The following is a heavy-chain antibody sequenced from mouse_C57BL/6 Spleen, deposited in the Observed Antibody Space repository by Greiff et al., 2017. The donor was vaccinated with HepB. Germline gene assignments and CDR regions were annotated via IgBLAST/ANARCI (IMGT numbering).Heavy chain of an antibody. J-gene: IGHJ4*01. Sequence: EVKLEESGPGLVKPSQSLSLTCSVTGYSITSGYYWNWIRQFPGNKLEWMGYISYDGSNNYNPSLKNRIPITRDTSKNQFFLKLNSVTTEDTATYYCARGRPTGAMDYWGQGTSVTVSS. CDR3: ARGRPTGAMDY. V-gene: IGHV3-6*01. CDR1: GYSITSGYY. D-gene: IGHD4-1*01. CDR2: ISYDGSN.